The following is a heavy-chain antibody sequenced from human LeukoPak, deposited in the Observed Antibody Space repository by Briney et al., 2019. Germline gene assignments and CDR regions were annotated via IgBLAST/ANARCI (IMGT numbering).Heavy chain of an antibody. CDR1: GFTFSSYG. Sequence: GRSLRLSCAASGFTFSSYGMHWVRQAPGKGLEWVAVISYDGSNKYYADSVKGRFTISRDNSKNTLYLQMNSLRAEDTAVYYCARGTGYSSSWYGYWGQGTLVTVSS. D-gene: IGHD6-13*01. V-gene: IGHV3-30*03. CDR3: ARGTGYSSSWYGY. J-gene: IGHJ4*02. CDR2: ISYDGSNK.